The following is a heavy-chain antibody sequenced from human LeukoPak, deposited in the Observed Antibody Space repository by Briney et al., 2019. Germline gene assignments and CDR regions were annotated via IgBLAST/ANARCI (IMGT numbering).Heavy chain of an antibody. V-gene: IGHV3-23*01. CDR3: AKDMGNYFFDY. CDR1: GFTFSSYI. CDR2: LSGSGGST. J-gene: IGHJ4*02. Sequence: GGSLRLSCAASGFTFSSYIMSWVRQAPGKGLEWVSGLSGSGGSTYYADSVKGRFTISRDNSKNTLYLQMNSLRAEDTAVYYCAKDMGNYFFDYWGQGTLITVSS. D-gene: IGHD1-26*01.